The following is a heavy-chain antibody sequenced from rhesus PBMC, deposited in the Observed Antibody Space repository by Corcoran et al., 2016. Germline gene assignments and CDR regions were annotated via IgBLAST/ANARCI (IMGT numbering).Heavy chain of an antibody. Sequence: QVQLQESGPGLVKPSETLSLTCAVSGGSFSGYYWGWIRQPPGKGREGIGLVSGSGSPDNTPSLKSRVTISTDTSKNQFSLKLSSVTAADTAVYYCARDDSYFDYWGQGVLVTVSS. CDR1: GGSFSGYY. V-gene: IGHV4-165*01. D-gene: IGHD3-22*01. J-gene: IGHJ4*01. CDR2: VSGSGSP. CDR3: ARDDSYFDY.